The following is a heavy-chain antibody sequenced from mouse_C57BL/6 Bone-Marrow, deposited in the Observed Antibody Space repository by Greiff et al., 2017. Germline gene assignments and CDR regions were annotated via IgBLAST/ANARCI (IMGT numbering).Heavy chain of an antibody. D-gene: IGHD2-2*01. J-gene: IGHJ2*01. CDR3: TRDHGYDYLDY. Sequence: EVQLVESGEGLVKPGGSLKLSCAASGFTFSSYAMSWVRQTPEKRLEWVAYISSGGDYIYYADTVKGRFPISRDNARNTLYLQMSSLKSEDTAMYYCTRDHGYDYLDYRGQGTTLTGSS. CDR2: ISSGGDYI. CDR1: GFTFSSYA. V-gene: IGHV5-9-1*02.